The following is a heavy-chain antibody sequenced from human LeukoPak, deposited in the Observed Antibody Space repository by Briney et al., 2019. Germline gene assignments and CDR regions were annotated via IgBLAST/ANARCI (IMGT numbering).Heavy chain of an antibody. J-gene: IGHJ4*02. CDR2: ISSSSSYI. Sequence: PGGSLRLSCAASGFTFSSYRMNWVRQAPGKGLEWVSSISSSSSYIYYADSVKGRFTISRDNAKNSLYLQMNSLRAEDTAVYYCARGGAVAGTGKDYWGQGTLVTVSS. CDR3: ARGGAVAGTGKDY. D-gene: IGHD6-19*01. CDR1: GFTFSSYR. V-gene: IGHV3-21*01.